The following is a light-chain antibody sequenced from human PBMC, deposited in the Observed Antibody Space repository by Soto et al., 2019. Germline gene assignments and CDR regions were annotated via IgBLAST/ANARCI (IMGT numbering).Light chain of an antibody. J-gene: IGLJ1*01. CDR1: SSNIGSNT. V-gene: IGLV1-44*01. CDR2: SNN. Sequence: QSVLTQPPSASGTPGQRVTISCSGSSSNIGSNTVHWYQQLPGTAPKLLIYSNNQRPSGVPDRFSGSKSGTSASLAISGLQSEDEADYYCAAWDDSLNGYVFGTGTKLPVL. CDR3: AAWDDSLNGYV.